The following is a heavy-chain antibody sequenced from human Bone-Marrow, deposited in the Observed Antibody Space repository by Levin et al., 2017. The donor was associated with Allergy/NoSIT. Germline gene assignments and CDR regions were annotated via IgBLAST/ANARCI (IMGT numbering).Heavy chain of an antibody. D-gene: IGHD6-19*01. CDR1: GFTFSNLW. J-gene: IGHJ4*02. CDR3: SRGGWYFDH. Sequence: GSLRLSCLASGFTFSNLWMDWIRQAPGKGLEWVANIKEDGTEKHYVDSVKGRFTVSRDNAKNSLYLVMDSLRAEDTAVYYCSRGGWYFDHWGQGALVTVSS. CDR2: IKEDGTEK. V-gene: IGHV3-7*01.